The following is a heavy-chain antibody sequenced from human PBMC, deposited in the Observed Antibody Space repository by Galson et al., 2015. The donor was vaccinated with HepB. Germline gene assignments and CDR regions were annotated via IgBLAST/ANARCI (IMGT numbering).Heavy chain of an antibody. CDR2: ISSSSSYI. Sequence: SLRLSCAASGFTFSSYSMNWVRQAPGKGLEWVSSISSSSSYIYYADSVKGRFTISRDNAKNSLYLQMNSLRAEDTAVYYCARPHRGLVIGSYYYMDVWGKGTTVTVSS. CDR3: ARPHRGLVIGSYYYMDV. V-gene: IGHV3-21*01. CDR1: GFTFSSYS. D-gene: IGHD3/OR15-3a*01. J-gene: IGHJ6*03.